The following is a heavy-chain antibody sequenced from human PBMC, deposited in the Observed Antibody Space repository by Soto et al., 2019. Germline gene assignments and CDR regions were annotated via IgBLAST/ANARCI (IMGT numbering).Heavy chain of an antibody. V-gene: IGHV3-30*03. CDR1: GFTFSSYG. D-gene: IGHD3-22*01. CDR2: VSYHGTNK. J-gene: IGHJ4*02. CDR3: ARGLPYDSSGYFFDY. Sequence: PGGSLTVSCAASGFTFSSYGMHWVRQAPGKGLEWVALVSYHGTNKYYGDSVNGRFTISRDNSKNTLYLQMNSLRAEDTAVYYCARGLPYDSSGYFFDYWGQGTLVTVSS.